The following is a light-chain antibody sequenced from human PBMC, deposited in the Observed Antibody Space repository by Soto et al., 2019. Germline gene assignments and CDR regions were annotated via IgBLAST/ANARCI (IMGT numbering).Light chain of an antibody. CDR3: CSYAGSSTFSYV. J-gene: IGLJ1*01. V-gene: IGLV2-23*02. CDR2: EVS. CDR1: SSDVGSYNL. Sequence: SVLTKPASVSGSPGQWITISCTGTSSDVGSYNLVSWYQQHPGKAPKLMIYEVSKRPSGVSNRFSGSKSGNTASLTISGLQAEDEADYYCCSYAGSSTFSYVFGTGTKVTVL.